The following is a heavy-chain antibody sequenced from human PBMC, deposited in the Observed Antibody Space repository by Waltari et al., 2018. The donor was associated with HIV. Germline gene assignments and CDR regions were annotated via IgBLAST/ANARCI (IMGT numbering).Heavy chain of an antibody. J-gene: IGHJ3*02. V-gene: IGHV3-74*01. CDR3: ARENTMTYYDALDI. D-gene: IGHD4-17*01. CDR1: GFTFRSYW. CDR2: ISSDGSTT. Sequence: EVQLVEYGGGLVQPGGSLRLSCAASGFTFRSYWMHWVRQAPGKGLLWVSCISSDGSTTNYADSVKGRLTISRDNAKNTLYLQMNSLRADDTAVYYCARENTMTYYDALDIWGQGTMVTVSS.